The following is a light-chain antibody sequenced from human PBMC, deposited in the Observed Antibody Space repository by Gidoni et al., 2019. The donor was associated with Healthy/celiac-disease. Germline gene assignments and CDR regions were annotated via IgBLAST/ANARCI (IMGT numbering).Light chain of an antibody. J-gene: IGKJ3*01. CDR2: AAS. Sequence: DIQMTQSPSSLSASVGDRVTITCRASQSISSYLNWYQQKPGKAPKLLIYAASSLQSGVTSRFSGSGSGTDFTLTISSLQPEDFATYYCQQSYSTPRVTFXPXTKVDIK. CDR1: QSISSY. V-gene: IGKV1-39*01. CDR3: QQSYSTPRVT.